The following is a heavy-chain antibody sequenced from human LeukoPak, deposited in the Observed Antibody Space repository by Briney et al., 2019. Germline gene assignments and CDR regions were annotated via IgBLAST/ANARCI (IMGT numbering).Heavy chain of an antibody. CDR3: AKENWVYNWKYDSSGSGINY. V-gene: IGHV3-30*02. CDR2: IRYDGSNK. D-gene: IGHD3-22*01. Sequence: GGSLRLSCAASGFTFSSYGMHWVRQAPGKGLEGVAFIRYDGSNKYYADSVKGRFTISRDNSKNTLYLQMNSLRGEDTAVYYCAKENWVYNWKYDSSGSGINYWGQGTLITVSS. CDR1: GFTFSSYG. J-gene: IGHJ4*02.